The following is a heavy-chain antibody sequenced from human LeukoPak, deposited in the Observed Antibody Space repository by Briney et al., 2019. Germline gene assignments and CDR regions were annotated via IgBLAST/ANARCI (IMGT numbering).Heavy chain of an antibody. Sequence: GGSLRLSCAASGNYWMHWVRQAPGKGLVWVSHINGDGSWTTYADSVKGRFTISKDNAKNTVYLQTNNLRAEDTAVYYCVSFYETYWGRGTPVTVSS. CDR2: INGDGSWT. V-gene: IGHV3-74*01. J-gene: IGHJ4*02. D-gene: IGHD2-2*01. CDR3: VSFYETY. CDR1: GNYW.